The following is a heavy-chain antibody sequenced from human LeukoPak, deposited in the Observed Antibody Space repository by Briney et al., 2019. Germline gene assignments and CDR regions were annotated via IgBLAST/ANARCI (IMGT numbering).Heavy chain of an antibody. Sequence: SETLSLTCTVSGGSISSSSYYWGWIRQPPGKGLEWIGSIYYSGSTYYNPSLKSRVTISVDTSKNQFSLKLSSVTAADTAVYYCASHSSGYYSSDYWGQGTLVTVSS. J-gene: IGHJ4*02. CDR2: IYYSGST. V-gene: IGHV4-39*07. CDR3: ASHSSGYYSSDY. D-gene: IGHD3-22*01. CDR1: GGSISSSSYY.